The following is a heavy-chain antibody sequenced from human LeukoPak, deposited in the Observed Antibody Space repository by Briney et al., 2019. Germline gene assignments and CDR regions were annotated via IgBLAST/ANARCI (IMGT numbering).Heavy chain of an antibody. V-gene: IGHV5-51*01. CDR3: AGHSFDTVDAFDV. J-gene: IGHJ3*01. Sequence: GESLKISCKASGFSFINYWIGWVRQLPGKGLEWLGIIYPGDSDTRYSPSFQGQVTISADKSSSPAYLQWRSLKASDTAMSYCAGHSFDTVDAFDVWGQGTIVIVSA. CDR1: GFSFINYW. D-gene: IGHD2-2*02. CDR2: IYPGDSDT.